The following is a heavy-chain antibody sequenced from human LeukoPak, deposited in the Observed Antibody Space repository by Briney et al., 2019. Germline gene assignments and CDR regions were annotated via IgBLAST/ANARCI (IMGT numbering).Heavy chain of an antibody. CDR2: IIPILGIA. Sequence: SVKVSCKASGGTFSSYTISWVRQAPGQGLEWMGKIIPILGIANYAQKFQGRVTITADKSTSTAYMELSSLRSEDTAVYYCARPSTVTANYYYYYGMDVWGQGTTVTVSS. D-gene: IGHD4-17*01. V-gene: IGHV1-69*02. CDR1: GGTFSSYT. CDR3: ARPSTVTANYYYYYGMDV. J-gene: IGHJ6*02.